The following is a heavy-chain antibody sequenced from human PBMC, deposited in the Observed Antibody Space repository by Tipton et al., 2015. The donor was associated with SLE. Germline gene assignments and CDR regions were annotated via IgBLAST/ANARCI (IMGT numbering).Heavy chain of an antibody. D-gene: IGHD6-13*01. J-gene: IGHJ6*03. CDR1: GFTFSSYW. V-gene: IGHV3-74*01. CDR3: ARDLSSSWYDYYYYMDV. CDR2: INSDGSST. Sequence: SLRLSCAASGFTFSSYWMHWVRQAPGKGLVWVSRINSDGSSTSYADSVKGRFTISRDNAKNTLYLQMNSLRAEDTAVYYCARDLSSSWYDYYYYMDVWGKGTTVTVSS.